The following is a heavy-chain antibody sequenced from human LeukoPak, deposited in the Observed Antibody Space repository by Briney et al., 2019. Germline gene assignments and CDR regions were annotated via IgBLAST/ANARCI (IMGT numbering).Heavy chain of an antibody. J-gene: IGHJ4*02. CDR3: AGGLDYCFDY. CDR2: IYYSGST. D-gene: IGHD2/OR15-2a*01. Sequence: SETLSLTCTVSGGSISSYYWSWIRQPPGKGLEWIGYIYYSGSTNYNPSLKSRVTISVDTSKNQFSLKLSSVTAADTTVYYCAGGLDYCFDYWGQGTLVTVSS. V-gene: IGHV4-59*01. CDR1: GGSISSYY.